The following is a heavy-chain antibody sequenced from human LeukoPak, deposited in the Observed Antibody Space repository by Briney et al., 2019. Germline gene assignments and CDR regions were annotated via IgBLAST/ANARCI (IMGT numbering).Heavy chain of an antibody. V-gene: IGHV3-11*04. J-gene: IGHJ5*02. CDR1: GFTFSDYY. D-gene: IGHD6-13*01. Sequence: PGGSLRLSCTVSGFTFSDYYMSWVRQAPGKGLEWVSYISGSGSVLHYADSVEGRFTISRDNAKNSLYLQMSSLRVEDTAVYYCASLYSSSWRFDPWGQGTLVTVSS. CDR3: ASLYSSSWRFDP. CDR2: ISGSGSVL.